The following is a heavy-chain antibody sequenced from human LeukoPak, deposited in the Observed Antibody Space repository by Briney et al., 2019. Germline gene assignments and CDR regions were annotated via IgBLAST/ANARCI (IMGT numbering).Heavy chain of an antibody. CDR1: GFTFTNYE. CDR2: ISSSGSTK. D-gene: IGHD3-16*01. J-gene: IGHJ4*02. Sequence: PGGSLRLSCAASGFTFTNYEMNWVRQAPGKGLEWVSYISSSGSTKYYADSVKGRFTISRDDAKNSLYLQMNSLRAEDTAVYYCARGGYSFDYWGQGTLVTVSS. V-gene: IGHV3-48*03. CDR3: ARGGYSFDY.